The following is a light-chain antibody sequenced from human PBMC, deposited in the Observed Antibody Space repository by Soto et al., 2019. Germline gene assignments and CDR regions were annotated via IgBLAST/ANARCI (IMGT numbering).Light chain of an antibody. CDR2: DVN. CDR3: ASYTSTYTLV. J-gene: IGLJ1*01. V-gene: IGLV2-14*01. CDR1: IDDVGAYNY. Sequence: QSVLTQPASVSGSPGQSITISCTGTIDDVGAYNYVSWYQQRPGSAPQLLIYDVNNRPSGASNRFSGSKSGHTAYLTISGLQSDDDANYHCASYTSTYTLVFGTGTKLTVL.